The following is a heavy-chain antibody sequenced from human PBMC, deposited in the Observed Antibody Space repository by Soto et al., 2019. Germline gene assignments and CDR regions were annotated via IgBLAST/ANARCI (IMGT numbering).Heavy chain of an antibody. V-gene: IGHV3-30*18. D-gene: IGHD3-3*01. CDR2: ISYDGSNK. CDR3: AKAGVTTTSYGMDV. Sequence: VQLVESGGGVVQPGRSLRLSCAASGFTFSSYGMHWVRQAPGKGLEWVAVISYDGSNKYYADSVKGRFTISRDNSKNTLYLQMNSLRAEDTAVYYCAKAGVTTTSYGMDVWGQGTTVTVSS. J-gene: IGHJ6*02. CDR1: GFTFSSYG.